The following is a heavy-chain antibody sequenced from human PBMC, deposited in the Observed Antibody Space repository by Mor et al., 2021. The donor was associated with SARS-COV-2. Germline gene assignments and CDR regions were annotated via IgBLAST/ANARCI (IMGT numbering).Heavy chain of an antibody. CDR2: GNT. CDR3: ARGPLVVLRSGYFLYYYYGMDV. J-gene: IGHJ6*02. D-gene: IGHD3-3*01. Sequence: GNTGYAQKFQGRVTMTRNTSISTAYMELSSLRSEDTAVYYCARGPLVVLRSGYFLYYYYGMDVWGQGTTVTVSS. V-gene: IGHV1-8*01.